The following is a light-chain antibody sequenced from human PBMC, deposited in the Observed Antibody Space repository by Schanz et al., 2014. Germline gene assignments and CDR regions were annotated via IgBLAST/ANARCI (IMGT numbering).Light chain of an antibody. J-gene: IGKJ2*01. Sequence: DIQMTQSPSSLSASVGDRVTITCRASQGISDWLAWYQQRPGKAPKLLIYATSRLLSGVPSRFSGSGSGTDFTLTISSLQPEDFATYYCQQTYNAPRSTFGHGTRL. CDR1: QGISDW. CDR3: QQTYNAPRST. V-gene: IGKV1-12*01. CDR2: ATS.